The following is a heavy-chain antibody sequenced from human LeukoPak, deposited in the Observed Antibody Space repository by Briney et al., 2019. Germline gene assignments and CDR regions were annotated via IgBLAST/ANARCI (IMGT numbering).Heavy chain of an antibody. CDR2: ISDIGSI. D-gene: IGHD3-22*01. CDR1: GGSISSYY. J-gene: IGHJ3*02. Sequence: PSETLSLTCTVSGGSISSYYWSWIRQPPGKGLEWIAYISDIGSINYNPSLKSRVTISLDTSKNQFSLKLSSVTAADTAVYYCARDLDYYDSSGYYRRRAFDIWGQGTMVTVSS. V-gene: IGHV4-59*12. CDR3: ARDLDYYDSSGYYRRRAFDI.